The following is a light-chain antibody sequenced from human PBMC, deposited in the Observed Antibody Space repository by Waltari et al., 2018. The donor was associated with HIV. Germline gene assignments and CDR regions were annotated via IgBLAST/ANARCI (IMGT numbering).Light chain of an antibody. Sequence: IVMTQSPLSLPVTPGQPASISCKSSQSLLHTNGYDYLDCYLQKPGQSPQLLIYFGSKRASGVPDRFSGSGSGTDFTLKISRVEAEDVGVYYCMQPLHAPFTFGPGTKVDIK. CDR1: QSLLHTNGYDY. J-gene: IGKJ3*01. V-gene: IGKV2-28*01. CDR3: MQPLHAPFT. CDR2: FGS.